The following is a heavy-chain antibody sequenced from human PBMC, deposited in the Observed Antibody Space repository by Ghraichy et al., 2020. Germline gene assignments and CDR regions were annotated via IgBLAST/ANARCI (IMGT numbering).Heavy chain of an antibody. Sequence: GGSLRLSCVVSGFNFNDYWMSWVRQAPGKGLEWVANINQGGSEKYYVDSVKGRFTISRDNAKNSLFLQMDSLRAEDTAIYYCARDQVPPSIQWGYWGQGTLVTVSS. CDR1: GFNFNDYW. CDR2: INQGGSEK. V-gene: IGHV3-7*01. J-gene: IGHJ4*02. D-gene: IGHD2-2*02. CDR3: ARDQVPPSIQWGY.